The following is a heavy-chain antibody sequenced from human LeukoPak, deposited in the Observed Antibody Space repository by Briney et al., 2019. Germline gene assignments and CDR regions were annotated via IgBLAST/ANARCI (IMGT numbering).Heavy chain of an antibody. CDR1: GFTFSSYS. CDR3: ARDRPSGGSGYYTF. J-gene: IGHJ4*02. Sequence: PGGSLRLSCAASGFTFSSYSMNWVRQAPGKGLEWVSYISSSSSTIYYADSVKGRFTISRDNAKNSLYLQMNSLRAEDTAVYYCARDRPSGGSGYYTFWGQGTLVTVSS. V-gene: IGHV3-48*04. D-gene: IGHD3-3*01. CDR2: ISSSSSTI.